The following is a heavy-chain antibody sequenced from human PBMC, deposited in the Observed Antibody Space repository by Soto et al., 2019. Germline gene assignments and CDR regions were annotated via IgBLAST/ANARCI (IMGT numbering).Heavy chain of an antibody. Sequence: PGGSLRLSCAASGFTFSSYSMNWVRQAPGKGLEWVSSITSGSSFIYYADSVKGRFTISRDNAKNSLYLQMNSLRAEDTAMYYCAKDGLRFLEWLSHFDYWGQGTLVTVSS. CDR2: ITSGSSFI. V-gene: IGHV3-21*01. CDR3: AKDGLRFLEWLSHFDY. D-gene: IGHD3-3*01. J-gene: IGHJ4*02. CDR1: GFTFSSYS.